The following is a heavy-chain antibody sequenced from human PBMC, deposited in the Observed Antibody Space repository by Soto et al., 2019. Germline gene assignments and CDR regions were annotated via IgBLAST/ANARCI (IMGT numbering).Heavy chain of an antibody. Sequence: QVQLVQSGAEVKKPGASVKVSCKASGYNFNTYGFSWVRQAPGQGLEWVGWIGAYNGNTKYAQNFHGRVTITTDTSTRTAYMELRSLTSDDTAVYYCASWSSTWPDNWFDPWGQGTLVTVSS. V-gene: IGHV1-18*01. CDR1: GYNFNTYG. CDR3: ASWSSTWPDNWFDP. D-gene: IGHD6-13*01. J-gene: IGHJ5*02. CDR2: IGAYNGNT.